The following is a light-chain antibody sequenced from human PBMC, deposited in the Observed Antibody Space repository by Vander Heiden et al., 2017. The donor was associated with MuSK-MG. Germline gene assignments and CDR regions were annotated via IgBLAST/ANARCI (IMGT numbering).Light chain of an antibody. CDR2: GAS. CDR1: QRVSSN. CDR3: QQHNNWPPLT. J-gene: IGKJ4*01. V-gene: IGKV3-15*01. Sequence: VMTQSPATLSVSPGERATLSCRASQRVSSNLAWYQQKPGQAPRLLIYGASTMATGIPARFSGSGSGTEFTLTISSLQSEDFAIYYCQQHNNWPPLTFGGGTKVEIK.